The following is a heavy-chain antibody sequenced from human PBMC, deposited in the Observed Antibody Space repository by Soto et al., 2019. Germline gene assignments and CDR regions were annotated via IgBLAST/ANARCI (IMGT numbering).Heavy chain of an antibody. V-gene: IGHV4-59*01. D-gene: IGHD4-17*01. CDR2: VYYSGST. CDR1: GDSISTYY. CDR3: ARLQKRTTVITTGYYFDS. J-gene: IGHJ4*02. Sequence: QVQLQESGPGLVKPSETLSLTCTVSGDSISTYYWSWIRQPPGRGLEWIGYVYYSGSTDYSPSLKSRVTMSVDTSKNQFSLKLSSVTAADTAVYYCARLQKRTTVITTGYYFDSWGQGTLVTVSS.